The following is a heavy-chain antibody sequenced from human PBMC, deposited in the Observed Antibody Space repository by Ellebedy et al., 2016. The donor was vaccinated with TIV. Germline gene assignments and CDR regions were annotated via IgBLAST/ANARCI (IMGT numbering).Heavy chain of an antibody. J-gene: IGHJ4*02. CDR2: ISYGGST. V-gene: IGHV4-61*08. Sequence: SETLSLXXTVSGGSISSGGYYWSWIRQPPGKGLEWIGHISYGGSTKYNPSLKSRVTISVDTSKNQFSLNLTSVTAADTAVYFCATWPPGDFDHWGQGALVTVSS. CDR3: ATWPPGDFDH. CDR1: GGSISSGGYY.